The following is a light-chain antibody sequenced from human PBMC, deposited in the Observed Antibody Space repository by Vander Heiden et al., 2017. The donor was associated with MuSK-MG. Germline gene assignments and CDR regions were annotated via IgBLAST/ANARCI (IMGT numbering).Light chain of an antibody. V-gene: IGKV1-33*01. CDR2: DAS. J-gene: IGKJ1*01. CDR3: QQHDYLPLQT. Sequence: DIQMTQSPSSLSASVGDRVTITCQASQDISNYLNWYQQKPGKAPKLLIYDASNLDTGVPSRFRRSGSGTDFTFTISRRHPEDIAPYYFQQHDYLPLQTFGQGTKVEIK. CDR1: QDISNY.